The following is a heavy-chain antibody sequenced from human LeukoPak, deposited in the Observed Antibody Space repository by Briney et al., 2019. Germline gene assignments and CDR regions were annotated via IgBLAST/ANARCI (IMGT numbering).Heavy chain of an antibody. V-gene: IGHV3-21*04. D-gene: IGHD2-21*02. CDR2: ISSGSSYI. J-gene: IGHJ3*02. CDR1: GFTFSNYY. CDR3: ARCGGDCYPGGAFDI. Sequence: GGSLRLSCAASGFTFSNYYMNWVRQAPGKGLEWVSSISSGSSYIYYADSLKGRFTISRDNAKNSLYLQMNSLSAEDTAVYYCARCGGDCYPGGAFDIWGQGTMVTVS.